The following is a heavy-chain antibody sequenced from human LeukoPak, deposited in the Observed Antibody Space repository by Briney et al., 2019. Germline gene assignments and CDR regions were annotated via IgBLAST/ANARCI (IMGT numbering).Heavy chain of an antibody. D-gene: IGHD5-12*01. CDR2: INSDGSST. V-gene: IGHV3-74*01. J-gene: IGHJ4*02. Sequence: SGGSLRLSCAASGFTFSSYWMHWVRQAPGKGLVWVSRINSDGSSTSYADSVKGRFTISRDNAKNTLYLQMNSLRAEDTAVYYCAREGGYSGYDSGYYFDYWGQGTLVTVSS. CDR1: GFTFSSYW. CDR3: AREGGYSGYDSGYYFDY.